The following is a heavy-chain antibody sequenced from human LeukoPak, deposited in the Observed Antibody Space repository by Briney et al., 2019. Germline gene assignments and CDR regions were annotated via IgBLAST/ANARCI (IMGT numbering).Heavy chain of an antibody. V-gene: IGHV3-48*03. CDR2: ISSSGSTI. J-gene: IGHJ4*02. CDR1: GFTFSSYE. Sequence: GGSLRLSCAASGFTFSSYEMNWVRQAPGKGLEWVSYISSSGSTIYYADSVKGRFTISRDNAKNSLYLQMNSLRAEDTAVYYCASVPGSGGSPDWVYWGQGTLVTVSS. CDR3: ASVPGSGGSPDWVY. D-gene: IGHD2-15*01.